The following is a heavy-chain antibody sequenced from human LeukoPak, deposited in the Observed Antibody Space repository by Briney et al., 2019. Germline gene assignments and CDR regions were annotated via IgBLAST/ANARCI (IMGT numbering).Heavy chain of an antibody. Sequence: SETLSLTCTVSGGSISSGDYYWSWIRQPPGKGLEWIGYIYYSGSTYYNPSLKSRVTISVDTSKNQFSLKLSSVTAADTAVYYCARGGAGDCSGGSCLYYFDYWGQGTLVTVSS. CDR3: ARGGAGDCSGGSCLYYFDY. D-gene: IGHD2-15*01. J-gene: IGHJ4*02. CDR1: GGSISSGDYY. V-gene: IGHV4-30-4*01. CDR2: IYYSGST.